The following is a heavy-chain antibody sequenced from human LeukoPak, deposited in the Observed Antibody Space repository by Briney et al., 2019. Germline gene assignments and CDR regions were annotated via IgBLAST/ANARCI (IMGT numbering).Heavy chain of an antibody. D-gene: IGHD1-26*01. CDR1: GGSISSGGYS. CDR3: AREWREGLDY. CDR2: IYHSGST. Sequence: SETPSLTCAVSGGSISSGGYSWSWIRQPPGKGLEWIGYIYHSGSTYYNPSLKSRVTISVDRSKNQFSLKLSSVTAADTAVYYCAREWREGLDYWGQGTLVTVSS. J-gene: IGHJ4*02. V-gene: IGHV4-30-2*01.